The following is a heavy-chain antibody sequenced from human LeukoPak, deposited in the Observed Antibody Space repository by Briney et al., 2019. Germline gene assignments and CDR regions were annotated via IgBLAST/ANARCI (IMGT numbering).Heavy chain of an antibody. CDR1: GGSISSGSYY. V-gene: IGHV4-61*02. J-gene: IGHJ3*02. CDR2: IYTSGST. D-gene: IGHD3-22*01. Sequence: SETLSLTCTVSGGSISSGSYYWSWIRQPAGKGLEWIGRIYTSGSTNYNPSLKSRVTISVDTSKNQFSLKLSSVTAADTAVYYCASVDYYDSSGYYPAGAFDIWGQGTMVTVSS. CDR3: ASVDYYDSSGYYPAGAFDI.